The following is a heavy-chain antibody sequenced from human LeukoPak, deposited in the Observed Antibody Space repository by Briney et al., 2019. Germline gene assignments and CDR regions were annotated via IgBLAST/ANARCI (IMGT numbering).Heavy chain of an antibody. CDR3: AKDSFTVVRGVGSDDGFAV. J-gene: IGHJ3*01. Sequence: PGGSLRLSCAASGFTFATYGMSWVRQAPGKGLEWVSVVGDSADTTHYADSVKGRFFISRDNSKNTVHLQMYSLRAEDTAVYYCAKDSFTVVRGVGSDDGFAVWGQGTMVTVSS. CDR2: VGDSADTT. CDR1: GFTFATYG. D-gene: IGHD3-10*01. V-gene: IGHV3-23*01.